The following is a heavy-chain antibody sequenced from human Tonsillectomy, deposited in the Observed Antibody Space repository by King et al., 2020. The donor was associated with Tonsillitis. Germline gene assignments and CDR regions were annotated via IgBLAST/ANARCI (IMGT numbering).Heavy chain of an antibody. CDR1: GFTFSRCG. CDR2: ISYDGSNN. CDR3: AKVIYGDYEIDY. Sequence: HVQLVESGGGVVQPGRSLRLSCAASGFTFSRCGMHWVRQAPGKGLEWVAVISYDGSNNYYADSVKGRFTISRDNSKNTLYLQMNGLRPEDTAVYYCAKVIYGDYEIDYWGQGTLVTVSS. D-gene: IGHD4-17*01. J-gene: IGHJ4*02. V-gene: IGHV3-30*18.